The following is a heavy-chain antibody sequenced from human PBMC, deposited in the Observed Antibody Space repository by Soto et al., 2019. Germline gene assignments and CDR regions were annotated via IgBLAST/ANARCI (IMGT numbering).Heavy chain of an antibody. D-gene: IGHD3-10*01. CDR3: ARGWIYYGSGSYPYYFDY. Sequence: QVQLVESGGGVVQPGRSLRLSCAASGFTFSSYGMHWVRQAPGKALEWVAVIWYDGSNKYYADSVKGRFTISRDNSKNTLYLQMNSLRAEDTAVYYCARGWIYYGSGSYPYYFDYWGQGTLVTVSS. CDR2: IWYDGSNK. V-gene: IGHV3-33*01. J-gene: IGHJ4*02. CDR1: GFTFSSYG.